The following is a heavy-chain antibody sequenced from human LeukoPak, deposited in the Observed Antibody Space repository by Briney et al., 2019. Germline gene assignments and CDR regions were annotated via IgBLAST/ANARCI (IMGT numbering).Heavy chain of an antibody. Sequence: GSLRLSCAASGFTFSSYAMSWVRQPPGKGLEWIGEINHSGSTNYNPSLKSRVTISVDTSKNQFSLKLSSVTAADTAVYYCARRAYYYGSGSYYHPWGQGTLVTVSS. D-gene: IGHD3-10*01. J-gene: IGHJ5*02. V-gene: IGHV4-34*01. CDR2: INHSGST. CDR1: GFTFSSYA. CDR3: ARRAYYYGSGSYYHP.